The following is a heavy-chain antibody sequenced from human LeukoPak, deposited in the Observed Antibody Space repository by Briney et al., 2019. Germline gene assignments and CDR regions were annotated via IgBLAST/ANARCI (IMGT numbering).Heavy chain of an antibody. Sequence: PSETLSLTCAVYGGSFSGYYWSWIPQPPGKGLEWIGEINHSGSTNYNPSLKSRVTISVDTSKNQFSLKLSSVTAADTAVYYCARGGLGPYYYYYYYMDVWGKGAAVTVSS. CDR2: INHSGST. CDR1: GGSFSGYY. D-gene: IGHD3/OR15-3a*01. V-gene: IGHV4-34*01. J-gene: IGHJ6*03. CDR3: ARGGLGPYYYYYYYMDV.